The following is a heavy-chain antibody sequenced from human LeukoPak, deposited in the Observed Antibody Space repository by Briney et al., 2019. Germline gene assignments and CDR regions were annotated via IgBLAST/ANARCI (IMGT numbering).Heavy chain of an antibody. J-gene: IGHJ3*02. CDR2: ISYDGSNK. CDR1: GFTFSSYG. Sequence: GGSLRLSCAASGFTFSSYGMHWVRQAPGKGLEWVAVISYDGSNKYYADSVKGRFTISRDNAKNSLYLQVNSLRAEDTAVYYCAREKADYDSSGYYTRHAFDIWGQGTMVTVSS. D-gene: IGHD3-22*01. V-gene: IGHV3-30*03. CDR3: AREKADYDSSGYYTRHAFDI.